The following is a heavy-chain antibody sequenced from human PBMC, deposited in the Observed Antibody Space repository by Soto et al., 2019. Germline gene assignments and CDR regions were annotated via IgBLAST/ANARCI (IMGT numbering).Heavy chain of an antibody. CDR2: IWYDGSNK. D-gene: IGHD3-9*01. CDR3: ARELTYYDILTGYEVRTYYYYGMDV. J-gene: IGHJ6*02. CDR1: GFTFSSYG. Sequence: QVQLVESGGGVVQPGRSLRLSCAASGFTFSSYGMHWVRQAPGKGLEWVAVIWYDGSNKYYADSVKGRFTISRDNSKNTLYLQMNSLRAEDTAVYYCARELTYYDILTGYEVRTYYYYGMDVWGQGTTVTVSS. V-gene: IGHV3-33*01.